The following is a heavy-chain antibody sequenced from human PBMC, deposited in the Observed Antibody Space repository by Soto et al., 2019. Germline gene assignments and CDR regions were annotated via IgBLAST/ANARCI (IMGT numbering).Heavy chain of an antibody. CDR3: ARNDVSVRRRYSSSFYVFTH. Sequence: PSETLSLTCSVSGGSISSYYWSWIRQPPGKGLEWIGYIYYSGSTNYNPSLRSRVTLSVDTSKNQFSLKLSSVTAADTAVYYCARNDVSVRRRYSSSFYVFTHRGQGTLVTGSS. D-gene: IGHD6-19*01. CDR1: GGSISSYY. CDR2: IYYSGST. V-gene: IGHV4-59*08. J-gene: IGHJ4*02.